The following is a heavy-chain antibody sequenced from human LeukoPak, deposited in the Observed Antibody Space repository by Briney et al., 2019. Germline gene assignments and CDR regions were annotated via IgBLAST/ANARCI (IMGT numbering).Heavy chain of an antibody. CDR3: ARRGSRIAPTMYY. CDR2: ISYSEKT. V-gene: IGHV4-39*01. J-gene: IGHJ4*02. D-gene: IGHD1-26*01. CDR1: GGFITSGNYY. Sequence: PSETLSLTCSVSGGFITSGNYYWGWIRQPPGMRLEWIGTISYSEKTYYNPSLQSRVSISVDTSKNQFSLKLSSVTAADTAVYYCARRGSRIAPTMYYWGQGILVTVSS.